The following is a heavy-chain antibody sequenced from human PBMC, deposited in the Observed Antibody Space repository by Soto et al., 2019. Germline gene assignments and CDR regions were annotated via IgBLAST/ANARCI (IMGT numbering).Heavy chain of an antibody. CDR1: GFTFSSYS. Sequence: EVQLVESGGGLVKPGGSLRLSCAASGFTFSSYSMNWVRQAPGKGLEWVSSISSSSSYIYYADSLKGRFTISRDNAKNSLYLQMNSLRAEDTAVYYCARDGAHCSSTSCFSYRSEWGGFDYWGQGTLVTVSS. CDR2: ISSSSSYI. CDR3: ARDGAHCSSTSCFSYRSEWGGFDY. V-gene: IGHV3-21*01. J-gene: IGHJ4*02. D-gene: IGHD2-2*01.